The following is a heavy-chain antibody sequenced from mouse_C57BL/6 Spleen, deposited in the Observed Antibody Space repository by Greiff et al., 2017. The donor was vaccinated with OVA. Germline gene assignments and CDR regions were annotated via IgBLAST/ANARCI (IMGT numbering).Heavy chain of an antibody. J-gene: IGHJ2*01. CDR1: GFTFSSYA. Sequence: EVQRVESGGGLAKPGGSLKLSCAASGFTFSSYAMSWVRQTPEKRLEWVATISDGGSYTYYPDNVKGRFTISRDNAKNNLYLQMSHLKSEDTAMYYCARDRGKLLRYFDYWGQGTTLTVSS. V-gene: IGHV5-4*01. CDR2: ISDGGSYT. D-gene: IGHD1-1*01. CDR3: ARDRGKLLRYFDY.